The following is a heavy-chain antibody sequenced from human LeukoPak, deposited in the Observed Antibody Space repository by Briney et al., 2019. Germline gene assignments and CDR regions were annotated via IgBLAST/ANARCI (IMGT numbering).Heavy chain of an antibody. Sequence: ASVKVSCKASGGTFSSYAISWVRQAPGQGLEWMGGIIPIFGTANYAQKFQGRVTITADKSTSTAYMELSSLRSEDTAVYYCARVNYANYYMDVWGKGTTVTVSS. J-gene: IGHJ6*03. V-gene: IGHV1-69*06. D-gene: IGHD5-24*01. CDR1: GGTFSSYA. CDR2: IIPIFGTA. CDR3: ARVNYANYYMDV.